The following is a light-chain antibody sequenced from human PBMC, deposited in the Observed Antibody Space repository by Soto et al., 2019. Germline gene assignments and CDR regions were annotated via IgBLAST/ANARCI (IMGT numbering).Light chain of an antibody. CDR3: RSFAGGNNLL. Sequence: QSVLTQPPSASGSPGQSVTISCTGTSSDVGGYNFVSWYQQHPGKAPKLLIYEVSKRPSGVPDRFSGSKSDNTASLTVSGLQDEDEADYYCRSFAGGNNLLFGGGTKLTVL. CDR1: SSDVGGYNF. V-gene: IGLV2-8*01. J-gene: IGLJ2*01. CDR2: EVS.